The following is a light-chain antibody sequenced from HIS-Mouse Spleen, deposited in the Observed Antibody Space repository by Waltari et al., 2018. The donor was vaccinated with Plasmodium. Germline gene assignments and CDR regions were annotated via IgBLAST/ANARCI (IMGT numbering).Light chain of an antibody. CDR3: QQYNLYT. V-gene: IGKV1-5*03. CDR2: KAS. Sequence: DIQMTQSPSTLSASVGDRVTITCRASQSISSWLAWYQQKPGKAPKILIYKASSLESGVPSRFSGSGSGTEFTLTISSLQPDDFATYYCQQYNLYTFGQGTKLEIK. J-gene: IGKJ2*01. CDR1: QSISSW.